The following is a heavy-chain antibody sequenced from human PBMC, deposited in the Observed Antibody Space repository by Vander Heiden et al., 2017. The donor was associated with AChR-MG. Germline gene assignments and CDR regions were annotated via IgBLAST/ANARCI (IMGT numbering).Heavy chain of an antibody. CDR1: GGSFRGYY. CDR3: ASAYATLGRVVY. V-gene: IGHV4-34*01. CDR2: INHSGST. Sequence: QVQLQQWGAGLLKPSETLSLTCAVYGGSFRGYYWSWIRQPPGKGLEWIGEINHSGSTNYNPSLKSRVTISVDTSKNQFSLKLSSVTAADTAVYYCASAYATLGRVVYWGQGTLVTVSS. D-gene: IGHD3-3*01. J-gene: IGHJ4*02.